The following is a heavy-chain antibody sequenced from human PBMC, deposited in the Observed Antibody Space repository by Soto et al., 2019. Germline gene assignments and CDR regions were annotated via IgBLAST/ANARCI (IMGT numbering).Heavy chain of an antibody. Sequence: QVQLVQSGAEVKKPGASVKVSCKASGYTFTSYGISWVRQAPGQGLEWMGWISAYNGNANYAQKLQGRVTMTTDTSTSTAYMELRSLRSDDTAVYYCARESPYYDSSGYSFDYWGQGTLVTVSS. CDR2: ISAYNGNA. V-gene: IGHV1-18*01. J-gene: IGHJ4*02. D-gene: IGHD3-22*01. CDR1: GYTFTSYG. CDR3: ARESPYYDSSGYSFDY.